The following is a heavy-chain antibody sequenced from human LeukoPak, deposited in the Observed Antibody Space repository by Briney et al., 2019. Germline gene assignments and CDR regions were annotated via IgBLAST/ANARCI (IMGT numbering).Heavy chain of an antibody. D-gene: IGHD3-22*01. CDR3: ARESDSSGYTYGNWFDP. V-gene: IGHV1-8*01. J-gene: IGHJ5*02. CDR2: MNPNSGNT. Sequence: GASVKVSCKASGYTFTSYDINWVRQATGQGLEWMGWMNPNSGNTGYAQKFQGRVTMTRNTSISTAYMELSSLRSEDTAVYYCARESDSSGYTYGNWFDPWGQGTLVTVSS. CDR1: GYTFTSYD.